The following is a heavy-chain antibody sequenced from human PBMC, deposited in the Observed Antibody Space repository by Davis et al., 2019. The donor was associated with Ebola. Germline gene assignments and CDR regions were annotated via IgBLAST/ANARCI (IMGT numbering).Heavy chain of an antibody. J-gene: IGHJ4*02. V-gene: IGHV1-69*04. D-gene: IGHD3-9*01. Sequence: AASVKVSCKTSGGTFTNYAVNWVRQAPGQGLEWMGRIIPVVDTKDYAQKFQGRVTLTADKATNTAYMELSRLRSDDTAVYYCARDPTILWGQGTLVTVSS. CDR2: IIPVVDTK. CDR1: GGTFTNYA. CDR3: ARDPTIL.